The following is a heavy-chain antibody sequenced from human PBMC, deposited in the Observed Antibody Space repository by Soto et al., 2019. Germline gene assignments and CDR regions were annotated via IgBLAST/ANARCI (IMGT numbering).Heavy chain of an antibody. V-gene: IGHV1-2*02. J-gene: IGHJ4*02. CDR1: GDTLTNSY. CDR3: ARRVVPPIYFDS. CDR2: INPNNGDT. D-gene: IGHD3-10*02. Sequence: ASVKVSCKASGDTLTNSYLHWVRQAPGQGLEWLGWINPNNGDTNYAQKFRGRVTMTRDTSNNTVYMELTRLTSDDTAVYFCARRVVPPIYFDSGGQGPRVTVSS.